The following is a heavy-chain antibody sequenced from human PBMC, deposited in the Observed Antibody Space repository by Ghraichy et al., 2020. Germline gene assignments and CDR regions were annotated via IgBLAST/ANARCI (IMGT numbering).Heavy chain of an antibody. J-gene: IGHJ6*02. Sequence: SVKVSCKASGGTFSSYAISWVRQAPGQGLEWMGGIIPIFGTANYAQKFQGRVTITADESTSTAYMELSSLRSEDTAVYYCASNIVVVPAGGYYYYGMDVWGQGTTVTVSS. D-gene: IGHD2-2*01. CDR2: IIPIFGTA. V-gene: IGHV1-69*13. CDR1: GGTFSSYA. CDR3: ASNIVVVPAGGYYYYGMDV.